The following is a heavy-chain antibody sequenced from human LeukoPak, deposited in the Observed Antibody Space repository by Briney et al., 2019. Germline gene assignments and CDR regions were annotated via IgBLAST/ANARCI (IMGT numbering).Heavy chain of an antibody. CDR3: ASLAGSYYYGSGSRWYDAFDI. J-gene: IGHJ3*02. CDR2: IDPHSGGT. Sequence: GASVKVSCKASGYTFTGYYMHWVRQTPGQGLEWMGWIDPHSGGTNYAQKFQGRVTMTRDTSISTAYMELSRLRSDDTAVYYCASLAGSYYYGSGSRWYDAFDIWGQGAMVTVSS. CDR1: GYTFTGYY. V-gene: IGHV1-2*02. D-gene: IGHD3-10*01.